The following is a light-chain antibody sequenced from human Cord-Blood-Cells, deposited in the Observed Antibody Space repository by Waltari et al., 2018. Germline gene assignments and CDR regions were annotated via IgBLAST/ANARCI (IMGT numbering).Light chain of an antibody. Sequence: QPVLTQPTSLSASPGASARFTCTLRSGINVGTNRIYWYQQKPGSLPRSLLRYKSDSDKQQGSGVPSRFSGSKDASTNAGLLLISGLQSEDEADYYCAIWYSSTWVFGGGTKLTVL. J-gene: IGLJ3*02. CDR2: YKSDSDK. CDR1: SGINVGTNR. CDR3: AIWYSSTWV. V-gene: IGLV5-39*01.